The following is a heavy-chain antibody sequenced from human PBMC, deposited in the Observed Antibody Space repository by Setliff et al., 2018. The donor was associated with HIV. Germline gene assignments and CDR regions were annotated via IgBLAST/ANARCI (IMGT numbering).Heavy chain of an antibody. J-gene: IGHJ5*02. CDR2: INPNSGGT. CDR3: ARDLGPGGGCYRMPMNWFDP. CDR1: GYTFTGYD. V-gene: IGHV1-2*02. D-gene: IGHD1-26*01. Sequence: ASVKVSCKASGYTFTGYDMHWVRQAPGQGLEWMGWINPNSGGTNYAQKFQGRVTMTRDTSISTAYMELSRLRSDDTAVYYCARDLGPGGGCYRMPMNWFDPWGQGTLVTVSS.